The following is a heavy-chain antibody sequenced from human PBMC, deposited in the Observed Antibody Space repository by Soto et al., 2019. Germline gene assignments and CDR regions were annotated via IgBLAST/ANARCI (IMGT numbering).Heavy chain of an antibody. Sequence: QVQLVQSGAEVKKPGASVKVSCKASGYTFTSYDINWVRQATGQGLEWMGWMNPNSGNKGYAQKFQGRVTMTRNTSISTAYMELSSLRSEDTAVYYCARQGWFGEFYYYYYGMDVWGQGTTVTVSS. D-gene: IGHD3-10*01. CDR3: ARQGWFGEFYYYYYGMDV. CDR2: MNPNSGNK. J-gene: IGHJ6*02. CDR1: GYTFTSYD. V-gene: IGHV1-8*01.